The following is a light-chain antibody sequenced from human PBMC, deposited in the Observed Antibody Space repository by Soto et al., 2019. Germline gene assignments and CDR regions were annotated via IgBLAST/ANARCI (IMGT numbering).Light chain of an antibody. Sequence: QSVLTQPPSVSGAPGQRVNISCAGSRSNIGAGNDVHWYQHLPGTAPQLLIYANINRPSGVPDRFSGSTSGTSASLAITGLQAEYEADYYCQSYDSSLSAYVFGTGTKVTVL. V-gene: IGLV1-40*01. CDR2: ANI. CDR1: RSNIGAGND. CDR3: QSYDSSLSAYV. J-gene: IGLJ1*01.